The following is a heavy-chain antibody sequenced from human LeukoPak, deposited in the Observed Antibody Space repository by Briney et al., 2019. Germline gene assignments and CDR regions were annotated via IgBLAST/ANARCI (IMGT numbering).Heavy chain of an antibody. V-gene: IGHV4-61*02. Sequence: PSETLSLTXTVSGGSISSGSYYWSWIRQPAGEGLEWIGRIYTSGSTNYNPSLKSRVTISVDTSKNQFSLKLGSVTAADTAVYYCARHGPQGSYWGQGTLVTVSS. J-gene: IGHJ4*02. CDR3: ARHGPQGSY. CDR2: IYTSGST. D-gene: IGHD1-14*01. CDR1: GGSISSGSYY.